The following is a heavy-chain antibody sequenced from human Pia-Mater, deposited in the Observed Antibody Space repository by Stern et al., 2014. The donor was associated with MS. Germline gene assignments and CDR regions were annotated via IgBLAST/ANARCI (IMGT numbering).Heavy chain of an antibody. CDR3: ARDGRYTDNYGLDV. CDR2: ISPIFGTA. Sequence: VQLVESGAEVKKPGSSVKVSCKASGGTFNVYAINWLRQAPGQGLEWMGGISPIFGTANYAQKFQGRVTITADESTRTSSMQLSSLRYDDTAVYYCARDGRYTDNYGLDVWGQGTTVTVSS. CDR1: GGTFNVYA. J-gene: IGHJ6*02. D-gene: IGHD5-18*01. V-gene: IGHV1-69*01.